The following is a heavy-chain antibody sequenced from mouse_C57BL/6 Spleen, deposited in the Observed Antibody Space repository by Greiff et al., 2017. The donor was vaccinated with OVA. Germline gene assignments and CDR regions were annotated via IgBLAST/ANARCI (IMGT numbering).Heavy chain of an antibody. V-gene: IGHV1-55*01. J-gene: IGHJ2*01. CDR2: IYPGSGST. D-gene: IGHD1-1*02. CDR1: GYTFTSYW. Sequence: QIQLQQPGAELVKPGASVKMSCKASGYTFTSYWLTWVKQRPGQGLEWIGDIYPGSGSTNYNEKFKSKATLTVDTSSSTAYMQLSSLTSEVSADYYCARGGGTYNYGGKGTTLTVSS. CDR3: ARGGGTYNY.